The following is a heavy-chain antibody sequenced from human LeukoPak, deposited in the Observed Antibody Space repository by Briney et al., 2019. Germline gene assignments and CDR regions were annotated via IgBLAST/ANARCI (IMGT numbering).Heavy chain of an antibody. Sequence: ASVTVSCTPSGYPFTSFGVSWVRQAPGQGLEWMGWISPYNGNTNFAQRFQGRLTLTTDTSTSTVYMELRSLRSDDTAVYFCARARRVQVIPVAESAEYFEHWGQGTLVTVSS. CDR2: ISPYNGNT. V-gene: IGHV1-18*01. D-gene: IGHD2-2*01. CDR3: ARARRVQVIPVAESAEYFEH. CDR1: GYPFTSFG. J-gene: IGHJ1*01.